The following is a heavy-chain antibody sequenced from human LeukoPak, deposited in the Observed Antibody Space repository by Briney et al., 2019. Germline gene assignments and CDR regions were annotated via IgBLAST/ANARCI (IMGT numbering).Heavy chain of an antibody. CDR3: ARQSEAAGDY. V-gene: IGHV1-2*02. CDR2: INPNSGGT. D-gene: IGHD1-14*01. CDR1: GYTFTGYY. J-gene: IGHJ4*02. Sequence: SVKLSCKASGYTFTGYYMHWVRQPPAQGLEWMGWINPNSGGTNYAQKFQGRVTMTRDTSISTAYMELSRLRSDDTAVYYCARQSEAAGDYWVQGTLVTVSS.